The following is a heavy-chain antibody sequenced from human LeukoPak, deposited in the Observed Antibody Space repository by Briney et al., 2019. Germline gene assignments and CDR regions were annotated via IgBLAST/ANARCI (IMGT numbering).Heavy chain of an antibody. CDR2: MNPNSGHT. J-gene: IGHJ4*02. CDR1: GYTFTSYD. CDR3: ARSIVGVRKRNDY. Sequence: ASVTVSCKASGYTFTSYDIIWVRQASGQGLEWMGWMNPNSGHTVYAQKFQGRVTMTRTTAISTAYRELSSLTSQDSAVYYCARSIVGVRKRNDYWGQGTLVTVSS. V-gene: IGHV1-8*01. D-gene: IGHD1-26*01.